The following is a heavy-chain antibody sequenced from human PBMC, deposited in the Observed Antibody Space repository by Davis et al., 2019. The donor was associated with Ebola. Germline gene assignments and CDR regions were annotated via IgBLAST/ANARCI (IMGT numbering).Heavy chain of an antibody. J-gene: IGHJ6*02. D-gene: IGHD1-26*01. CDR2: MDHSGST. V-gene: IGHV4-34*01. CDR3: ARGRSYYYYHGMDV. Sequence: MPSETLSLTCAVYGGSFSGYYWSWIRQPPGKELEWIGEMDHSGSTTYNPSLKSRVTISVDTSKNQFSLKLRSVTAADTAVYYCARGRSYYYYHGMDVWGQGTTVTVSS. CDR1: GGSFSGYY.